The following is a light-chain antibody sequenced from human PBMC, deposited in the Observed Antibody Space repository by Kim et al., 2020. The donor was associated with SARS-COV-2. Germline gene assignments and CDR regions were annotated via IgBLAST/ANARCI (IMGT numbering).Light chain of an antibody. CDR1: QSISLF. V-gene: IGKV1-39*01. CDR2: SAS. CDR3: QQTYTAPLT. J-gene: IGKJ4*01. Sequence: DIQMTQSPSSLSASVGDRVTITCRASQSISLFLNWYQQKPGKAPNLLIYSASSLQSGVPSRFSGSGSATDFTLTISSLQPEDFATYYCQQTYTAPLTFGGGTKVDIK.